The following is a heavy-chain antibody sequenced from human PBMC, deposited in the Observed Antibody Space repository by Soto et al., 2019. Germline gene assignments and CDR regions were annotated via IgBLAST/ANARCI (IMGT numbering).Heavy chain of an antibody. CDR3: ARGPGIVVVPAAMLYYYYMDV. CDR1: GYTFTSYD. V-gene: IGHV1-8*01. D-gene: IGHD2-2*01. J-gene: IGHJ6*03. CDR2: MNPNSGNT. Sequence: QVQLVQSGAEVKKPGASVKVSCKASGYTFTSYDINWVRQATGQGLEWMGWMNPNSGNTGYAQKFQGRVNMTRNTSISTAYMELSSLRSEDTAVYYCARGPGIVVVPAAMLYYYYMDVWGKGTTVTVSS.